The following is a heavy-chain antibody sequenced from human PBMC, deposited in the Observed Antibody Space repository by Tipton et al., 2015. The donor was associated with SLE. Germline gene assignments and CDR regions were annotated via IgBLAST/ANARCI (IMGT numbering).Heavy chain of an antibody. Sequence: LRLSCTVSGGSISSSSYYWGWIRQPPGKGLEWIGSIYYSGSTYYNPSLKSRVTISVDTSKNQFSLKLSSVTAADTAIYYCVRVGATISAFDLWGQGTLVTVSS. J-gene: IGHJ3*01. CDR2: IYYSGST. CDR3: VRVGATISAFDL. V-gene: IGHV4-39*07. CDR1: GGSISSSSYY. D-gene: IGHD1-26*01.